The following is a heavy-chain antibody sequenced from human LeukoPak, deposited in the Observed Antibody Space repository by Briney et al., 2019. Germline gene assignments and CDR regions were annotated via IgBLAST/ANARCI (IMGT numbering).Heavy chain of an antibody. V-gene: IGHV3-30-3*01. CDR1: GFTFSSYA. CDR3: ARSWDNWNFFDY. D-gene: IGHD1-20*01. CDR2: ISYDGSIK. J-gene: IGHJ4*02. Sequence: GGSLRLSCAASGFTFSSYAMHWVRQAPGKGLEWVAVISYDGSIKYYADSVKGRFTISRDNSKNTLYLQMNSLRAEDTAVYYCARSWDNWNFFDYWGQGTLVTVSS.